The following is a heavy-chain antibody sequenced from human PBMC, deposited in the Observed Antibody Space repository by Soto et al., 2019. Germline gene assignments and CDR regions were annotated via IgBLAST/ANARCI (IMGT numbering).Heavy chain of an antibody. CDR1: GDSISSTNW. CDR3: ETTVGAILEY. J-gene: IGHJ4*02. Sequence: QVQLLESGPGLVKPSGTLSLTCGVSGDSISSTNWWSWVRQPPGKGLEWIGEVFHTGSTNYNPSLKSRVTISVDKSKNQFSLNLTSVTAADTAVYYCETTVGAILEYWGQGTLVTVSS. CDR2: VFHTGST. D-gene: IGHD1-26*01. V-gene: IGHV4-4*02.